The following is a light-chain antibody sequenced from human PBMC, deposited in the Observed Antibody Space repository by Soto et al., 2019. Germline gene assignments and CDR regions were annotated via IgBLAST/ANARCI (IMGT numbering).Light chain of an antibody. J-gene: IGLJ1*01. V-gene: IGLV2-14*01. CDR1: SSDVGGYNY. CDR2: DVS. CDR3: SSYTSSSTHYV. Sequence: QSVLTQPASVSGSPGQSITISCTGTSSDVGGYNYVSWYQQHPGKAPKLMIYDVSNRPSGVSNRFSGSKSGKTASLTISGLQAEDEADYYCSSYTSSSTHYVFGTGTKLTVL.